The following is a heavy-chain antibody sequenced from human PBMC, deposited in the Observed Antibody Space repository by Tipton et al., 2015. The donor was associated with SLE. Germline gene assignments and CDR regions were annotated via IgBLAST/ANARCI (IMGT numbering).Heavy chain of an antibody. Sequence: GSLRLSCATSGFTFSSYALSWVRRAPGKGLEWASAISGGGGSTYYADFVKGRFSISIDKSKKTLFLQMNSLRVDDTATYYCAKFEKTTDFYLDSWGQGTLVSVSS. D-gene: IGHD1/OR15-1a*01. V-gene: IGHV3-23*01. CDR3: AKFEKTTDFYLDS. CDR1: GFTFSSYA. J-gene: IGHJ4*02. CDR2: ISGGGGST.